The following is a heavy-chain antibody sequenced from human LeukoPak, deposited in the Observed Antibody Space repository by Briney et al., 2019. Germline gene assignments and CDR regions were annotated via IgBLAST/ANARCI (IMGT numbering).Heavy chain of an antibody. D-gene: IGHD5-12*01. CDR2: INPNNGGT. Sequence: ASVKVSCKASGYTFTGNYMHWVRQAPGQGLEWMGWINPNNGGTNYAQKFQGRVTMTRDTSISTAYMELSRLIFDDTAVYYCARGDSGYDHFYHMDVWGKGTTVTISS. CDR3: ARGDSGYDHFYHMDV. V-gene: IGHV1-2*02. CDR1: GYTFTGNY. J-gene: IGHJ6*03.